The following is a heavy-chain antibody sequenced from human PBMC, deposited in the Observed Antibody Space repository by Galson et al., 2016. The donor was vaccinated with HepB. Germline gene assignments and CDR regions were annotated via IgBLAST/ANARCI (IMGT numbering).Heavy chain of an antibody. J-gene: IGHJ2*01. Sequence: SLRLSCAASGFTFSSYAMSWVRQAPGKGLEWVSAISGSGGNSYYADSVKGRFTISRDNSKNTLYVQMHSLRAEDTAVYYCAKDYYDSSGYRSYWYFDLWGRGTLVPVSS. CDR3: AKDYYDSSGYRSYWYFDL. D-gene: IGHD3-22*01. CDR1: GFTFSSYA. V-gene: IGHV3-23*01. CDR2: ISGSGGNS.